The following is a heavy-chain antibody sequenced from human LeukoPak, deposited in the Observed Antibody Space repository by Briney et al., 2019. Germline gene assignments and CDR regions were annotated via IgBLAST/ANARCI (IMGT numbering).Heavy chain of an antibody. CDR1: GGSFSGYY. V-gene: IGHV4-34*01. D-gene: IGHD2-2*01. CDR2: INHSGST. J-gene: IGHJ5*02. CDR3: ARVLPAAPNWFDP. Sequence: PSETLSLTCAVYGGSFSGYYWSWIRQPPGKGLEWIGEINHSGSTNYNPSLKSRVTISVDTSKNQFSLKLSSVTAADTAVYYCARVLPAAPNWFDPWGQGTLVTVSS.